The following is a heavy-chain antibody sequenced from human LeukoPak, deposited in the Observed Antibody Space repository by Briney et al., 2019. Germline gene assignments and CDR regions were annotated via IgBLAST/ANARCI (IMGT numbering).Heavy chain of an antibody. J-gene: IGHJ4*02. V-gene: IGHV3-30*04. Sequence: GGSLRLSCAASGFTFSSYAMHWVRQAPGKGLEWVAVISYDGSNKYYADSVKGRFTISRDNSKNTLYLQMNSLRAEDTAVYYCAKEGEIVVVVAATKGFDYWGQGTLVTVSS. D-gene: IGHD2-15*01. CDR2: ISYDGSNK. CDR1: GFTFSSYA. CDR3: AKEGEIVVVVAATKGFDY.